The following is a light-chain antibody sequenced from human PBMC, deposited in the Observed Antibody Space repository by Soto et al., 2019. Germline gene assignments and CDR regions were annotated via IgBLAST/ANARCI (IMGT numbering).Light chain of an antibody. V-gene: IGKV3-11*01. J-gene: IGKJ5*01. Sequence: IVLTLSPYILSLSPGERATLSCRASQSVSRYLNWFQQKPGQAPRLLIYGASSRATGIPDRFSGSGSGTDFTLTISSLEPDDFAVYYCQQRADWPITFGQGTRLEIK. CDR3: QQRADWPIT. CDR2: GAS. CDR1: QSVSRY.